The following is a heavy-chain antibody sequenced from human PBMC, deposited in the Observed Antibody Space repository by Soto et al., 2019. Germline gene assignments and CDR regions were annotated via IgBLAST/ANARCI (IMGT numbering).Heavy chain of an antibody. CDR3: ARAVGPAAAL. J-gene: IGHJ4*01. V-gene: IGHV3-7*01. CDR2: INQEGRQR. D-gene: IGHD2-2*01. Sequence: GKGLEWVAKINQEGRQRYYVDTVKGRFNISRDNAKRSLYLDMNTLRAEDTAMYQGARAVGPAAALWCHGTVVTVSS.